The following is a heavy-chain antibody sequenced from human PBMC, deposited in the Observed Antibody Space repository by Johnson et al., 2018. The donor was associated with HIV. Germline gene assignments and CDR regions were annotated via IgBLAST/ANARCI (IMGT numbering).Heavy chain of an antibody. J-gene: IGHJ3*02. CDR1: GFTVSSNY. CDR3: AREPLDGVYAFDI. V-gene: IGHV3-66*01. Sequence: VLLVESGGGLVQPGGSLRLSCAASGFTVSSNYMSWVRQAPGKGLEWVSVIYSGGSTYYADSVKGRFTISRDNSKNTLYLQMNSLRAEDTAVYYCAREPLDGVYAFDIWGQGTMVTVSS. D-gene: IGHD2-2*03. CDR2: IYSGGST.